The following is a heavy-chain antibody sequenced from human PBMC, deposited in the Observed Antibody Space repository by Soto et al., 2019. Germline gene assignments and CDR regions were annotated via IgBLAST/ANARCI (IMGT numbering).Heavy chain of an antibody. CDR3: TTVGVGASYYDYIWGSYRHDY. D-gene: IGHD3-16*02. J-gene: IGHJ4*02. Sequence: EVQLVESGGGLVKPGGSLRLSCAASGFTFSNAWMSWVRQAPGKGLAWVGRIKSKTDGGTTDYAAPVKGRFTISRDDSKNTLYLQMNSLKTEDTAVYYCTTVGVGASYYDYIWGSYRHDYWGQGTLVTVSS. V-gene: IGHV3-15*01. CDR1: GFTFSNAW. CDR2: IKSKTDGGTT.